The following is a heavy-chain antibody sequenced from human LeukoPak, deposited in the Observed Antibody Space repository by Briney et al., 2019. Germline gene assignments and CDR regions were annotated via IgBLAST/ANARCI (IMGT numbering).Heavy chain of an antibody. Sequence: GGSLRLSCAASGFTFSSYEMNWVRQAPGKGLEWVSSISSSSSYIYYADSVKGRFTISRDNAKNSLYLQMNSLRAEDTAVYYCARDPCSGGSCYYFDYWGQGTLVTVSS. CDR3: ARDPCSGGSCYYFDY. D-gene: IGHD2-15*01. J-gene: IGHJ4*02. CDR2: ISSSSSYI. V-gene: IGHV3-21*01. CDR1: GFTFSSYE.